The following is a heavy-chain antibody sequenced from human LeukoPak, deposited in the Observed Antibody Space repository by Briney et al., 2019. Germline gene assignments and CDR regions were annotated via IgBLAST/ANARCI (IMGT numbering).Heavy chain of an antibody. J-gene: IGHJ4*02. D-gene: IGHD4-17*01. Sequence: GGSLRLSCAASGFPFNINAMHWVRQAPGKGLEYVSGINSNGGITSYAGSFKGRFNVSTDIPSKTMFLQMGSLRVEDTAVYYCAKDKTFTVTSTYFDYWGQGTLVTVSS. CDR1: GFPFNINA. CDR2: INSNGGIT. V-gene: IGHV3-64*02. CDR3: AKDKTFTVTSTYFDY.